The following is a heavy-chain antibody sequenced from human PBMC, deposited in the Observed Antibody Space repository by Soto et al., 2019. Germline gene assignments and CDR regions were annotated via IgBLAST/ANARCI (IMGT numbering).Heavy chain of an antibody. CDR3: AKNEDYVLVYYYYGMDV. D-gene: IGHD4-17*01. CDR2: ISGSGGST. J-gene: IGHJ6*02. Sequence: GGSLRLSCAASGFTFSSYAMSWVRQAPGKGLEWVSAISGSGGSTYYADSVKGRFTISRDNSKNTLYLQMNSLRAEDTAVYYCAKNEDYVLVYYYYGMDVWGQGTTVTVSS. V-gene: IGHV3-23*01. CDR1: GFTFSSYA.